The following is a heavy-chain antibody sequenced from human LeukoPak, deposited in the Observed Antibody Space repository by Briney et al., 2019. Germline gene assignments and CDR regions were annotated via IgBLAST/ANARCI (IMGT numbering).Heavy chain of an antibody. Sequence: SETLSLTCTVSGGSISSSSYYWSWIRQPPGKGLELLGEINHSGSTNYIPSLKSRVTISGDTAKNQFSLKLSSVTAVDTAVYYCARAEWRSSSAPKNNWFDPWGQGTLVTVSS. CDR3: ARAEWRSSSAPKNNWFDP. CDR1: GGSISSSSYY. CDR2: INHSGST. V-gene: IGHV4-39*07. D-gene: IGHD6-6*01. J-gene: IGHJ5*02.